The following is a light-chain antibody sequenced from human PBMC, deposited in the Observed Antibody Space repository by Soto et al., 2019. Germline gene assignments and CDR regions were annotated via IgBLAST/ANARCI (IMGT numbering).Light chain of an antibody. CDR2: GTF. V-gene: IGKV3-20*01. Sequence: EILLTQSPGTLSLSPGERATLSCRASQSVGSTYLAWYQHKPGQAPRLLIYGTFNRAAGIPDRFSGSGSGTDFTLTISRLEPEDFAVYYCQQHGSSPLTFGLGTKVEI. CDR1: QSVGSTY. J-gene: IGKJ1*01. CDR3: QQHGSSPLT.